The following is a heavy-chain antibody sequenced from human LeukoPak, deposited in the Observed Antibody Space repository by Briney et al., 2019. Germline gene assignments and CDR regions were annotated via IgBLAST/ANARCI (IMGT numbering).Heavy chain of an antibody. CDR2: TYYRSKWYH. CDR1: GDSVSSNSAA. D-gene: IGHD3-22*01. Sequence: QTLALTCTISGDSVSSNSAAWSWIRHSPSRGLEWLGRTYYRSKWYHDYAISVKSRITINPDTSKNQFSLQLNSVTPEDTAVYYCARDDDSRDDAFDIWGQGTMVTVSP. J-gene: IGHJ3*02. CDR3: ARDDDSRDDAFDI. V-gene: IGHV6-1*01.